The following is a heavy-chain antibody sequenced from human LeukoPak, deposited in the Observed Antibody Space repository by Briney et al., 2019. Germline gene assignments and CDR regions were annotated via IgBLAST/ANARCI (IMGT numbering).Heavy chain of an antibody. J-gene: IGHJ4*02. CDR2: ISYDGSNK. Sequence: GGSLRLSCAASGFTFSSYGMHWVRQAPGKGLEWVAVISYDGSNKYYADSVKGRFTISRDNSKNTLYLQMNSLRAEDTAVYYCAKASSSWYYFDYWGQGTLVTVSS. CDR1: GFTFSSYG. D-gene: IGHD6-13*01. V-gene: IGHV3-30*18. CDR3: AKASSSWYYFDY.